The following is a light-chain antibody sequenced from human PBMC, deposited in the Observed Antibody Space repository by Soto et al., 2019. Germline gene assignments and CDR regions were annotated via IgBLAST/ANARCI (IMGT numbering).Light chain of an antibody. Sequence: FQMTQSPSTLLASVGDRVTITCRPSQSISSWVAWYQQKPGKAPKLLIYDASNLESGVPSRFSGSGSGTEFTLTISSLQPDDFATYYCQQYNSYSWTFGQGTKVDIK. CDR1: QSISSW. CDR3: QQYNSYSWT. J-gene: IGKJ1*01. CDR2: DAS. V-gene: IGKV1-5*01.